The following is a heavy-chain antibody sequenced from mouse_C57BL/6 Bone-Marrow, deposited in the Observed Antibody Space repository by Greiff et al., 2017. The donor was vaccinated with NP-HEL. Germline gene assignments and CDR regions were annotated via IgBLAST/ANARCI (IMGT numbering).Heavy chain of an antibody. J-gene: IGHJ4*01. CDR2: FYPGSGSI. V-gene: IGHV1-62-2*01. Sequence: QVQLQQSGAELVKPGASVKLSCKASGYTFTEYTIHWVKQRSGQGLEWIGWFYPGSGSIKYNEKFKDKATLTADKSSSTVYMELSRLTSEDSAVYFCARLPYGSSYKDYAMDYWGQGTSVTVSS. D-gene: IGHD1-1*01. CDR3: ARLPYGSSYKDYAMDY. CDR1: GYTFTEYT.